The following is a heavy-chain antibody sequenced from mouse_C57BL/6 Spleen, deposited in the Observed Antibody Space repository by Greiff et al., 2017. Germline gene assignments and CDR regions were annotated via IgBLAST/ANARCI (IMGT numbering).Heavy chain of an antibody. CDR1: GYTFTSYW. Sequence: QVQLKQSGAELVKPGASVKLSCTASGYTFTSYWMHWVKQRPGRGLEWIGRIDPNSGGTKYNAKFKSKATLTVDKPSSTAYLQLSSLTSEDSAVYYCARPRIYDGYYFDDWGQGTTLTVSS. J-gene: IGHJ2*01. CDR2: IDPNSGGT. D-gene: IGHD2-3*01. V-gene: IGHV1-72*01. CDR3: ARPRIYDGYYFDD.